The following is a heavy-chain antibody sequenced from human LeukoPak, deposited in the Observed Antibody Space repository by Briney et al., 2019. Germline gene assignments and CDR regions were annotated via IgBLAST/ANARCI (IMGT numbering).Heavy chain of an antibody. CDR2: ISGSGGST. Sequence: PGGSLRLSCAASGFTFSSDAMSCGRQAPGKGLEWVSAISGSGGSTYYADSVKGRFTISRDNSKNTLSLQMNSLRAQDTAVYYCAKDYGGDYWGQGTLVTVSS. V-gene: IGHV3-23*01. J-gene: IGHJ4*02. CDR1: GFTFSSDA. CDR3: AKDYGGDY. D-gene: IGHD3-10*01.